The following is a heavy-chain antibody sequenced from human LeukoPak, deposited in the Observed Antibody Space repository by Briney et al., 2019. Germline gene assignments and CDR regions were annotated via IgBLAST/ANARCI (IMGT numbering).Heavy chain of an antibody. CDR1: GFTFSNYW. CDR2: IKQDGSEK. J-gene: IGHJ4*02. D-gene: IGHD3-10*01. V-gene: IGHV3-7*05. CDR3: AREGWFGELEY. Sequence: GGSLRLSCAASGFTFSNYWMSWVRQAPGKGLEWVANIKQDGSEKYYVDSVKGRFTISRDNAKNSLYLQMNSLRAEDTAVYYCAREGWFGELEYWGQGTLLTVSS.